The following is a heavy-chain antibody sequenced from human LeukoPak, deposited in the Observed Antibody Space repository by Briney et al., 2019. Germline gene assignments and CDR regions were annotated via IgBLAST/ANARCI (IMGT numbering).Heavy chain of an antibody. Sequence: PGGSLRLSCAASGFTFSSYAIHRVRQVPGKGLEWMAVISYDGSNKYYADSVKGRFTISRDNSKNTLYLQMNSLRAEDTAVYYCARDSPKVNCNSISCHLYYFDYWGQGTLVTVSS. CDR1: GFTFSSYA. CDR3: ARDSPKVNCNSISCHLYYFDY. CDR2: ISYDGSNK. V-gene: IGHV3-30*04. D-gene: IGHD2-2*01. J-gene: IGHJ4*02.